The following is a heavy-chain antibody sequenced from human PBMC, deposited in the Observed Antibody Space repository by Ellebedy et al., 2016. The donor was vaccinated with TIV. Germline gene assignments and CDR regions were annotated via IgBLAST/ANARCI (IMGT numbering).Heavy chain of an antibody. CDR2: IYPGASDA. D-gene: IGHD3-10*01. V-gene: IGHV5-51*01. Sequence: GESLKISCKASGYTFTNYYIGWVRQMSGRGLEWMGVIYPGASDATYSPSFEGRVTISVDKSINTVYLHLSNVEAADTAIYYCAREMEGGSRSSDIWGQGTRVTVSS. CDR1: GYTFTNYY. J-gene: IGHJ1*01. CDR3: AREMEGGSRSSDI.